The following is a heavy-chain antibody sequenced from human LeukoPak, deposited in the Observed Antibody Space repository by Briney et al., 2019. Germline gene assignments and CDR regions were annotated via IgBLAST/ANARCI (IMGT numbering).Heavy chain of an antibody. D-gene: IGHD6-19*01. CDR1: GFTFSSYS. Sequence: QSGGSLRLSCAASGFTFSSYSMNWVRQAPGKGLEWVSYISSSSSTIYYADSVKGRFTISRDNAKNSLYLQTNSLRAEDTAVYYCARAYSSGWYLQQSLDYWGQGTLVTVSS. V-gene: IGHV3-48*01. CDR3: ARAYSSGWYLQQSLDY. J-gene: IGHJ4*02. CDR2: ISSSSSTI.